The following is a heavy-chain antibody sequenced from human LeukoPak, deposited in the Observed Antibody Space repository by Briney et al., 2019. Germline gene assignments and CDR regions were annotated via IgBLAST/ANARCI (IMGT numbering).Heavy chain of an antibody. Sequence: PGGSLRLSCAASGFTLSSYEMNWVRQAPGKGLEWVSYISSSGSTIYYADSVKGRFTISRDNAKNSLYLQMNSLRAEDTAVYYCARDLVRDYDFSNAFGYWGQGTLVTVSS. J-gene: IGHJ4*02. D-gene: IGHD3-3*01. CDR2: ISSSGSTI. CDR3: ARDLVRDYDFSNAFGY. CDR1: GFTLSSYE. V-gene: IGHV3-48*03.